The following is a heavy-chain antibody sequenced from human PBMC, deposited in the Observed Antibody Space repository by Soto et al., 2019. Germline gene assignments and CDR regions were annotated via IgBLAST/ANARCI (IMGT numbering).Heavy chain of an antibody. Sequence: QVQLVESGGDLVQRGGCLRVSCAASGYTFSDYYMSWIRQAPGKGLEWISYIDTSSTKIYYADSVKGRFTISRDNAKKSLYLEMNSLRDEDTAVYYCASHYDMWSGYLAPVDYWGQGTLVTVSS. V-gene: IGHV3-11*01. CDR3: ASHYDMWSGYLAPVDY. CDR2: IDTSSTKI. D-gene: IGHD3-3*01. CDR1: GYTFSDYY. J-gene: IGHJ4*02.